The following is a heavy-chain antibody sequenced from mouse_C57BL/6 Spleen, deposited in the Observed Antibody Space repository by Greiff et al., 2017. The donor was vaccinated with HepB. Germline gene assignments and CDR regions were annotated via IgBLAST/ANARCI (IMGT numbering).Heavy chain of an antibody. D-gene: IGHD1-1*01. J-gene: IGHJ1*03. CDR2: IDPEDGDT. CDR1: GFNIKDYY. V-gene: IGHV14-1*01. Sequence: VQLQQSGAELVRPGASVKLSCTASGFNIKDYYMHWVKQRPEQGLEWIGRIDPEDGDTEYVPKFQGKGTMIADTSYHTAYLQLSSLTSEDTAVYYSTTRVGGSRNVDWYFDVWGTGTTVTVSS. CDR3: TTRVGGSRNVDWYFDV.